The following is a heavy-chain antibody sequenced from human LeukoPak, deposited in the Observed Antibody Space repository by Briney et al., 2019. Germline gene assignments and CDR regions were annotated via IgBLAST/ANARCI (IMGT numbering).Heavy chain of an antibody. J-gene: IGHJ5*02. CDR3: TRDAGADFWSGYYEDWFDP. Sequence: LTGGSLRLSCTASGFIFSNYGVNWVRQAPGKGLEWISYISGSGSDTYYADSVKGRFTISRDNAKNSLYLQMNSLRGEDTAVYYCTRDAGADFWSGYYEDWFDPWGQGTLVTVSS. CDR2: ISGSGSDT. CDR1: GFIFSNYG. V-gene: IGHV3-48*03. D-gene: IGHD3-3*01.